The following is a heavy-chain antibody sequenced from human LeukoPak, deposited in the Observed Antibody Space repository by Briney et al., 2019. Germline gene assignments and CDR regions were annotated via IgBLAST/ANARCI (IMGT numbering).Heavy chain of an antibody. J-gene: IGHJ4*02. V-gene: IGHV3-23*01. CDR1: GFTFSSYA. D-gene: IGHD4-23*01. Sequence: GGSLRLSCAASGFTFSSYAMSWVRQAPGKGLEWVSAISGSGGSTYYADSVKGRFTISRDNSKNTPYLQMNSLRAEDTAVYYCANPESERYGGFDYWGQGTLVTVSS. CDR2: ISGSGGST. CDR3: ANPESERYGGFDY.